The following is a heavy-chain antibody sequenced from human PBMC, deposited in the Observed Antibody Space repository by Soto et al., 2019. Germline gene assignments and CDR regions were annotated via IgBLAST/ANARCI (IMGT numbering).Heavy chain of an antibody. Sequence: QVQLVQSAAELKGPGASVIVSCKASGYTFSNFALTWVRQAPGHGLQWIGWINTYNGDTQPAHCLQGRATSTMASTFSTGYLEVRDLRVDDTAIYFCAKASSDGEYCTSASCPPGTWGQGTRVTVSS. V-gene: IGHV1-18*04. J-gene: IGHJ4*02. CDR2: INTYNGDT. D-gene: IGHD4-17*01. CDR3: AKASSDGEYCTSASCPPGT. CDR1: GYTFSNFA.